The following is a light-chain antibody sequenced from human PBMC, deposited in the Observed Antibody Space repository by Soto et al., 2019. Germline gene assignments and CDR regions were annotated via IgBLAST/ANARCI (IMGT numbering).Light chain of an antibody. CDR1: QSVSSSY. Sequence: VSTQAPATLSLSPGAKATLSRRASQSVSSSYLAWYQQKPGQAPRLLIYGASSRATGIPDRFSGSGSGTDFTLTISRLEPEDFAVYYCQKYGSSPRTCGQGTKVDIK. CDR3: QKYGSSPRT. CDR2: GAS. V-gene: IGKV3-20*01. J-gene: IGKJ1*01.